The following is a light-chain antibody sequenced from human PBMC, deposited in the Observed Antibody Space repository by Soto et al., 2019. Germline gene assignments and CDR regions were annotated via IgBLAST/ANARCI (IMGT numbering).Light chain of an antibody. CDR1: RSNIGSSN. CDR2: SDN. CDR3: AAWDDSLNAWV. J-gene: IGLJ3*02. Sequence: QLVLTQPPSASGTPGQRVTISCSGSRSNIGSSNVNWYQQLPGTAPKVLIYSDNVRPSGVPDRFSGSKSGTSASLAISGLQSEDEADYYCAAWDDSLNAWVFGGGTKLTVL. V-gene: IGLV1-44*01.